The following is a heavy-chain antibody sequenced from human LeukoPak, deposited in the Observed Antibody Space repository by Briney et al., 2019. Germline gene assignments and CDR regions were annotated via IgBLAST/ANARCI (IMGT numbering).Heavy chain of an antibody. CDR3: ARVGSGGSLHKLDY. Sequence: SETLSLTCAVYGGSFSGYYWSWIRQPPGKGLEWIGEINHSGSTNYNPSLKSRVTISVDTSKNQFSLKLSSVTAADTAVYYCARVGSGGSLHKLDYWGQGTLVTVSS. CDR1: GGSFSGYY. V-gene: IGHV4-34*01. J-gene: IGHJ4*02. CDR2: INHSGST. D-gene: IGHD2-15*01.